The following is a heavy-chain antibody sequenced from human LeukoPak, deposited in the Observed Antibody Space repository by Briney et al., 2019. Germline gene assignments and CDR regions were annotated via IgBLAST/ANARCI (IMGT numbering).Heavy chain of an antibody. CDR3: ARGGFFLEWYYMDV. CDR2: ITSSSHYI. D-gene: IGHD3-3*01. CDR1: GFTFSIYG. V-gene: IGHV3-21*01. Sequence: PGGSLGLSCAVSGFTFSIYGMSWVRQAPGKGLEWVSRITSSSHYIYYADSVKGRFTISRDNAKNSLYLQMNSLRAEDTAVYYCARGGFFLEWYYMDVWGKGTTVTVSS. J-gene: IGHJ6*03.